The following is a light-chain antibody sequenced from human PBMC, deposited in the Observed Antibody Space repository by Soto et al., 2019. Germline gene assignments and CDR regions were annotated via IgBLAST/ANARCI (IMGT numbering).Light chain of an antibody. CDR2: EVN. Sequence: QSALTQPPSASGSPGQSVTISCTGTSSDVGGYNYVSWYQHHPGKAPKLMIYEVNKRPSGVPDRFSGSKSGNTASLTVSGLQAADEADYYCSSYAGSNKVFGGGTKVTVL. J-gene: IGLJ3*02. CDR1: SSDVGGYNY. V-gene: IGLV2-8*01. CDR3: SSYAGSNKV.